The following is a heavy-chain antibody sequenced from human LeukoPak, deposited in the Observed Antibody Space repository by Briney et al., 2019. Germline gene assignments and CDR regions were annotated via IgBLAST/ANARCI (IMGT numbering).Heavy chain of an antibody. D-gene: IGHD3-10*01. CDR2: IYSSGST. J-gene: IGHJ4*02. Sequence: PSETLSLTCTVSGGSISSSSYYWGWIRQPPGKGLEWIGSIYSSGSTYYNPSLKSRVTISVDTSKKQFSLKLSSVTAADTAVYYCARPHGGEYYSDYWGQGTLVTVSS. CDR1: GGSISSSSYY. V-gene: IGHV4-39*01. CDR3: ARPHGGEYYSDY.